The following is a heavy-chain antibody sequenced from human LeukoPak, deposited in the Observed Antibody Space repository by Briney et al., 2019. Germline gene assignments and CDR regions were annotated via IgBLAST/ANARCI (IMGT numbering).Heavy chain of an antibody. CDR3: ARGSRPVYNLLTGKRYFDY. Sequence: ASVKVSCKASGYTFTTYYVHWVRQAPGQGLEWMGIINPSGGSTTYAQKFRGRVTMTRDMSKSTVYMELSSLRSEDTAVYYCARGSRPVYNLLTGKRYFDYWGQGTLLTVSS. J-gene: IGHJ4*02. V-gene: IGHV1-46*01. D-gene: IGHD3-9*01. CDR2: INPSGGST. CDR1: GYTFTTYY.